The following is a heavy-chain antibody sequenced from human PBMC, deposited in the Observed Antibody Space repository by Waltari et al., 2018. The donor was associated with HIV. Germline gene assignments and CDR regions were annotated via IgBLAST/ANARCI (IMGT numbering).Heavy chain of an antibody. V-gene: IGHV3-74*01. Sequence: EVQLVQSGGGLVQPGGSRRLPCAASGFSFSRYWMNLVRQIPGQWLVWVSRINPDGNTINDADSVRCRFTISRDYAKNTLYLQMNSLRDEDTAMYYCVKDMFGEYDYWAREPWSPSPQ. CDR1: GFSFSRYW. D-gene: IGHD3-10*02. J-gene: IGHJ4*02. CDR3: VKDMFGEYDY. CDR2: INPDGNTI.